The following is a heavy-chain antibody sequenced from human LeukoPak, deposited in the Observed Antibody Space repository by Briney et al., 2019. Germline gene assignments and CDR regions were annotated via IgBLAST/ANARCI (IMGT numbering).Heavy chain of an antibody. CDR2: IRQDGSDK. CDR1: GFTFSSNW. Sequence: GGSLRLSCAASGFTFSSNWMSWVRQAPGKGLEWVANIRQDGSDKYYIDPVKGRFTISRDNAKNSLSLQMNSLRVEDTAVYYCARDRDCGDGGCYPHFDYWGQGVRVTVSS. D-gene: IGHD2-15*01. J-gene: IGHJ4*02. V-gene: IGHV3-7*01. CDR3: ARDRDCGDGGCYPHFDY.